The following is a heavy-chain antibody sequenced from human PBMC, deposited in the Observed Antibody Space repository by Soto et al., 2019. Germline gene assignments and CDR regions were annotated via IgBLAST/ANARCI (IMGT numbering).Heavy chain of an antibody. CDR2: IYYSGST. CDR1: GGSISSSSYY. CDR3: ASEVIWFGELGAVDY. Sequence: SETLSLTCTVSGGSISSSSYYWGWIRQPPGKGLEWIGSIYYSGSTYYNPSLKSRVTISVDTSKNQFSLKLSSVTAADTAVYYCASEVIWFGELGAVDYWGQGTLVTVSA. D-gene: IGHD3-10*01. V-gene: IGHV4-39*01. J-gene: IGHJ4*02.